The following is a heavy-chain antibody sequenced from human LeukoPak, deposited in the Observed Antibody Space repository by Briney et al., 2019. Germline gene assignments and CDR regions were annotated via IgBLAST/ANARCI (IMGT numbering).Heavy chain of an antibody. CDR1: GFTVNTYY. CDR2: MYSGGVT. J-gene: IGHJ4*02. D-gene: IGHD6-13*01. V-gene: IGHV3-66*01. CDR3: ATGGSSWYLFDH. Sequence: GGSLRLSCAASGFTVNTYYMSWVRQAPWKGLEWLSVMYSGGVTYYADSVRGRFIISRDNSKNTLYLQMNSLTAEDTAVYYCATGGSSWYLFDHWGQGTLVTVSS.